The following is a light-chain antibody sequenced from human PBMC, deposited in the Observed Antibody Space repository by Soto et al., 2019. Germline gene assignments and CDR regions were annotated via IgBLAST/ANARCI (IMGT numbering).Light chain of an antibody. V-gene: IGKV1-39*01. Sequence: DIQMTQSPSSLSASVGDRVTITCRASQTISTYLNWYQQKPGKAPRLLIYDASSLLSGVPSRFSSSGSGTDFTLTIASLQPEDFSTYYSQSTASTPYTFCQGTNVQI. J-gene: IGKJ2*01. CDR2: DAS. CDR1: QTISTY. CDR3: QSTASTPYT.